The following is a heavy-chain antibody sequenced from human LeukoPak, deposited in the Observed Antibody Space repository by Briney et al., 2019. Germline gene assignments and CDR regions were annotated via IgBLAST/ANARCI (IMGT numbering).Heavy chain of an antibody. CDR1: GFTFSNHG. D-gene: IGHD3-16*01. CDR3: AKDDAWLRFGE. CDR2: ISPSGDIT. J-gene: IGHJ4*02. Sequence: GGTLRLSCAASGFTFSNHGMNWVRQAPGKGLEWVSGISPSGDITYYVDSVKGRFTISRDNSKNTVYLEVSSLTAEGTAVYYCAKDDAWLRFGEWSQGTLVTVSS. V-gene: IGHV3-23*01.